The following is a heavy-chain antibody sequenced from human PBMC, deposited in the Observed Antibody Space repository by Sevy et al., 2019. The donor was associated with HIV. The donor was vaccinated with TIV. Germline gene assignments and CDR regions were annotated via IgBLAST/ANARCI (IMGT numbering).Heavy chain of an antibody. D-gene: IGHD3-22*01. Sequence: GGSLRLSCAASGFTFSSYGMHWVRQAPGKGLEWVAVISYDGSNKYYADPVKGRFTISRDNSKNTLYLQMNSLRAEDTAVYYCAKDLGYYDSSGYFDYWGQGTLVTVSS. J-gene: IGHJ4*02. CDR1: GFTFSSYG. CDR3: AKDLGYYDSSGYFDY. CDR2: ISYDGSNK. V-gene: IGHV3-30*18.